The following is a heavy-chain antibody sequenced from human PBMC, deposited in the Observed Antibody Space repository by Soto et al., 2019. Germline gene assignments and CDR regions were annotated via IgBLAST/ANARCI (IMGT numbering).Heavy chain of an antibody. CDR1: GGTFSSYA. Sequence: SVKVSCKASGGTFSSYAISWVRQAPGQGLEWMGGIIPIFGTANYAQKFQGRVTITADESTSTAYMELSSLRSEDTAVYYCASIYCSSTSCYLGRTPYYYYYGMDVWGQGTTVTVSS. D-gene: IGHD2-2*01. V-gene: IGHV1-69*13. J-gene: IGHJ6*02. CDR3: ASIYCSSTSCYLGRTPYYYYYGMDV. CDR2: IIPIFGTA.